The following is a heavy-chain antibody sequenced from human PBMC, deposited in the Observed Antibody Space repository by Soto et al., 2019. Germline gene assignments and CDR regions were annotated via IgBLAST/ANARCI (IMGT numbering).Heavy chain of an antibody. Sequence: GEALKISWQGSGYSFTRYWIGWVRQMPGKGLELMVIIYPGDSDTRYSPSFQGQVTISAYKSIRTAYLQWSSLKSSDTAMYYWSRLMTTGATTGMHXWGQGTRLTGS. CDR3: SRLMTTGATTGMHX. D-gene: IGHD4-17*01. CDR2: IYPGDSDT. J-gene: IGHJ6*02. CDR1: GYSFTRYW. V-gene: IGHV5-51*01.